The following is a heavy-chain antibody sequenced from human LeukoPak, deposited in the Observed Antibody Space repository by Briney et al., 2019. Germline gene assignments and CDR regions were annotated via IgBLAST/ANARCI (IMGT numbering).Heavy chain of an antibody. Sequence: PGGSLRLSCAASGFTFSGYGMNWVRQAPGKGLEWVSAISGSGGSTYYADSVKGRFTISRDNSKNTLYLQMNSLRAEDTAVYYCAKGILTGFDGGFDYWGQGTLVTVSS. CDR1: GFTFSGYG. CDR3: AKGILTGFDGGFDY. CDR2: ISGSGGST. D-gene: IGHD3-9*01. J-gene: IGHJ4*02. V-gene: IGHV3-23*01.